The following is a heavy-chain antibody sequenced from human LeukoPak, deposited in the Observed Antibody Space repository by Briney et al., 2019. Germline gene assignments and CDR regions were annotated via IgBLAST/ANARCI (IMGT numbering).Heavy chain of an antibody. CDR1: GFTFSNYN. J-gene: IGHJ4*02. D-gene: IGHD3-16*01. V-gene: IGHV3-21*01. Sequence: GGSLRLSCAASGFTFSNYNMNWVRRAPGKGLEWVSSISSSSSYIYYADSVKGRFTISRDNANNSLYLQMNSLRAEDTTVYYCARGDSGGMDYWGQGTLVTISS. CDR2: ISSSSSYI. CDR3: ARGDSGGMDY.